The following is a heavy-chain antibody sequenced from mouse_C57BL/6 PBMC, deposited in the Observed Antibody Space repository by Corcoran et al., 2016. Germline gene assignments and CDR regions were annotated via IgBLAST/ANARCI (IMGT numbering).Heavy chain of an antibody. CDR3: AREGIYDGYYGFAY. CDR1: GYAFSSYW. Sequence: QVQLQQSGAELVKPGASVKISCKASGYAFSSYWMNWVKQRPGKGLEWIGQIYPGDGDTNYNGKFKGKATLTADKSSSKAYMQLSSRTSEDSAFYFCAREGIYDGYYGFAYGGQGTLVTVSA. D-gene: IGHD2-3*01. CDR2: IYPGDGDT. V-gene: IGHV1-80*01. J-gene: IGHJ3*01.